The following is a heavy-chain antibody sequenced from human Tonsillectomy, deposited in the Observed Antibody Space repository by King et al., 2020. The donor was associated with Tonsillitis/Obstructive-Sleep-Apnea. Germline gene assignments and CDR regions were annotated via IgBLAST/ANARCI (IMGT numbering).Heavy chain of an antibody. CDR2: ISWNSGSR. CDR1: GFTFDDYA. D-gene: IGHD6-13*01. V-gene: IGHV3-9*01. CDR3: AKDLIIAVSGTPGAAFDF. Sequence: VQLVESGGGFVQPGRSLRLSCAASGFTFDDYAMYWVRQAPGKGLEWVSGISWNSGSRAYADSVKGRFTISRDNAKNSLYLQMNSLRAEDTALYYCAKDLIIAVSGTPGAAFDFWGQGTMVTVSS. J-gene: IGHJ3*01.